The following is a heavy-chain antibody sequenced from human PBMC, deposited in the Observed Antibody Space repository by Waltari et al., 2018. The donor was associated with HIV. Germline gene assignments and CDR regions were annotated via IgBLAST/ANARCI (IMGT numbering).Heavy chain of an antibody. Sequence: EVPLVQSVAEVKKPGESLKIACHGSGYSFTIYWIGWVRQMRGKGLESLGIIYPGDSDTRYSPSFQGQVTISADKSISTAYLQWSSLKASDTAMYYCARLNGDYVGGAFDIWGQGTMVTVSS. V-gene: IGHV5-51*03. CDR1: GYSFTIYW. CDR3: ARLNGDYVGGAFDI. J-gene: IGHJ3*02. CDR2: IYPGDSDT. D-gene: IGHD4-17*01.